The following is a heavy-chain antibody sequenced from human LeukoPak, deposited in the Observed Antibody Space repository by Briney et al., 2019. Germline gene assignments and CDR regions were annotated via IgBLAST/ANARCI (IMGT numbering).Heavy chain of an antibody. Sequence: GGSLRLSWAASGFTFSTYSINWVRQAPGKGLEWVSSISSSSSYIYYADSVKGRFTISRDNAKNSLYLQMNSLRAEDTAVYYCARDMVVVLLSGMDVWGKGTTVTVSS. V-gene: IGHV3-21*01. J-gene: IGHJ6*04. D-gene: IGHD2/OR15-2a*01. CDR3: ARDMVVVLLSGMDV. CDR2: ISSSSSYI. CDR1: GFTFSTYS.